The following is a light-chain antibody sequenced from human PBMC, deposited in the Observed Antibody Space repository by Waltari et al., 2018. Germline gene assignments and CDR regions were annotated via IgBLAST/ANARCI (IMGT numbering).Light chain of an antibody. CDR2: DDS. CDR3: QVWDSSSDHWV. Sequence: SYVLTQPPSVSVAPGQTARTTCGGNNIGSKSVHWYQQKPGQAPVLVVYDDSDRPSGIPERFSGSNSGNTATLTISRVEAGDEADDYCQVWDSSSDHWVFGGGTKLTVL. J-gene: IGLJ3*02. V-gene: IGLV3-21*02. CDR1: NIGSKS.